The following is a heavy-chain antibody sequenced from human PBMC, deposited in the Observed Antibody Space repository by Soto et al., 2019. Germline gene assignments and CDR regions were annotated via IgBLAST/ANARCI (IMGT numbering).Heavy chain of an antibody. Sequence: SGPKLVNPTQTLTLICTFSGFSLSTSGICVSWIRQPPGKALEWLALIDWDDDKYYSTSLKTRLTISKDTSKNQVVLTMTNMDPVDTATYYCARMTIIRHYRSSWYEGLDPWGQGTLVTVYS. J-gene: IGHJ5*02. V-gene: IGHV2-70*01. CDR2: IDWDDDK. CDR1: GFSLSTSGIC. D-gene: IGHD6-13*01. CDR3: ARMTIIRHYRSSWYEGLDP.